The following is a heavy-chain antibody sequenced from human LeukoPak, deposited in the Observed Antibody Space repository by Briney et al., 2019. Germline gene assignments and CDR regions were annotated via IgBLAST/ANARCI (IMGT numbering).Heavy chain of an antibody. J-gene: IGHJ6*03. CDR1: GGSISSYY. V-gene: IGHV4-4*07. CDR2: IYTSGST. Sequence: SETLSLTCTVSGGSISSYYWSWIRQPAGKGLEWIGRIYTSGSTNYNPSLKSRVTISVDTSKNQFSLKLSSVTAADTAVYYCARELGSTSFRYYYYYYYMDVWGKGTTVTVSS. CDR3: ARELGSTSFRYYYYYYYMDV. D-gene: IGHD2-2*01.